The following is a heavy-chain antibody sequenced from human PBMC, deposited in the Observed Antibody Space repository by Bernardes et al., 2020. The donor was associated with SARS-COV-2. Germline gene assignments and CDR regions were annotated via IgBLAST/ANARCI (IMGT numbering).Heavy chain of an antibody. J-gene: IGHJ6*02. CDR3: ARDAERSDFWSGYYRDYYYYYGMDV. D-gene: IGHD3-3*01. CDR2: IKQDGSEK. V-gene: IGHV3-7*03. CDR1: GFTFSSYW. Sequence: GGSLRLSCAASGFTFSSYWMSWVRQAPGKGLEWVANIKQDGSEKYYVDSVKGRFTISRDNAKNSLYLQMNSLRAEDTAVYYCARDAERSDFWSGYYRDYYYYYGMDVWGQGTTVTVSS.